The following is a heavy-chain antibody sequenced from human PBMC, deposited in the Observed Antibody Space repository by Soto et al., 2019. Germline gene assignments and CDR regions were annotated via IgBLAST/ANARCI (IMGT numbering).Heavy chain of an antibody. V-gene: IGHV1-69*01. CDR1: GGTFSSYA. CDR3: ERGGIVVVPALNWFDP. D-gene: IGHD2-2*01. J-gene: IGHJ5*02. Sequence: QVQLVQSVAEVKNPGSSVKVSCKASGGTFSSYAISWVRQAPGQGLEWMGGIIPIFGTANYAQKFQGRVTITADESTSTAYMELSSLRSEDTAVYYCERGGIVVVPALNWFDPWGQGTLVTVSS. CDR2: IIPIFGTA.